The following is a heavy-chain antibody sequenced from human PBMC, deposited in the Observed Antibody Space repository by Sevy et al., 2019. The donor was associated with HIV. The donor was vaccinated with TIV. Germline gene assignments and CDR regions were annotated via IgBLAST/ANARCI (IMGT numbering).Heavy chain of an antibody. CDR1: GFTFSSYA. J-gene: IGHJ4*02. Sequence: GGSLRLSCAASGFTFSSYAMSWVRQAPGKGLEWVSAISGSGGSTYYADSVKGRFTISRDNSKNTLYLQMNSLRAEDTAVYYCANEARYYGSGSYYKRYFDYWGQGTLVTVSS. CDR2: ISGSGGST. CDR3: ANEARYYGSGSYYKRYFDY. D-gene: IGHD3-10*01. V-gene: IGHV3-23*01.